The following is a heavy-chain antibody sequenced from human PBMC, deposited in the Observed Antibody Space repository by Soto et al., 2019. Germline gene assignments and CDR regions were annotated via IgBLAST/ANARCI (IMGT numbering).Heavy chain of an antibody. D-gene: IGHD3-16*01. CDR2: IRSKANNYAT. V-gene: IGHV3-73*01. CDR3: TSGGLDY. J-gene: IGHJ4*02. Sequence: EVQLVESGGGLVQPGGSLKLSCAASGFNFSGSAMHWVRQASGKGLEWVGRIRSKANNYATAYAASVKGRFTISRDDSKNTAYLQMNGLKTEDTAVYYCTSGGLDYWGQGTLVTVSS. CDR1: GFNFSGSA.